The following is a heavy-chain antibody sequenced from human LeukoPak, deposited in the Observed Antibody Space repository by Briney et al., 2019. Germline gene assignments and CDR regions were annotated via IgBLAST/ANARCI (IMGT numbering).Heavy chain of an antibody. J-gene: IGHJ4*02. Sequence: GGSLSLSCAASGLTFSNYAMSWFRQAPGKGLGWASGITSGFTPHYADSVKGRFTISRDNSKNTFHLQMNSLRAEDTAVYYCAKDYSDSRVGDVFLEYWGQGTLVTVSS. D-gene: IGHD1-26*01. CDR3: AKDYSDSRVGDVFLEY. V-gene: IGHV3-23*01. CDR2: ITSGFTP. CDR1: GLTFSNYA.